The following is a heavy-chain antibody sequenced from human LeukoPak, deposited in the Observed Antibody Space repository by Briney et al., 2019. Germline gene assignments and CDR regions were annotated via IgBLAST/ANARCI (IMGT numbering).Heavy chain of an antibody. D-gene: IGHD6-19*01. V-gene: IGHV4-4*02. CDR2: VYRSGGT. Sequence: PSETLSLTCAVSGDSISDKYWWRWVRQFPDKGLEWIGEVYRSGGTSYNPSLKSRVTVSIDYSKNQFSLKLSSVTAADTAVYYCARTRQGSGWYSGHWFDPWGQGTLVTVSS. J-gene: IGHJ5*02. CDR3: ARTRQGSGWYSGHWFDP. CDR1: GDSISDKYW.